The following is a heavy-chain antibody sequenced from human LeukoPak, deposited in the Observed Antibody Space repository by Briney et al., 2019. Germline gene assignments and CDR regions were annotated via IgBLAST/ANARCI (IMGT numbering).Heavy chain of an antibody. Sequence: GGSLRLSCAASGITVSTNYMNWVRQAPGKGLEWVSAIYSDGSKDYADSVKGRFTISRDNSKNTLYLQMNSLRAEDTAVYFCARERLKRLFDFWGQGTLVTASS. CDR3: ARERLKRLFDF. CDR1: GITVSTNY. V-gene: IGHV3-66*01. CDR2: IYSDGSK. J-gene: IGHJ5*01. D-gene: IGHD6-25*01.